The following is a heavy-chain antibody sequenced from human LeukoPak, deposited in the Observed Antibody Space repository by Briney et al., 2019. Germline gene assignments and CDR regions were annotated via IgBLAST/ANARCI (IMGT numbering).Heavy chain of an antibody. CDR2: ISSSSTYI. J-gene: IGHJ3*02. D-gene: IGHD1-26*01. CDR1: GLTFSTYG. CDR3: TRGAPQADVFDI. Sequence: TGGSLRLSCAASGLTFSTYGMHWVRQAPGKGLEWVSSISSSSTYIYYADSVKGRFTTSRDNAKNSLYLQMNSLKTEDTAVYYCTRGAPQADVFDIWGQGTMVTVSS. V-gene: IGHV3-21*03.